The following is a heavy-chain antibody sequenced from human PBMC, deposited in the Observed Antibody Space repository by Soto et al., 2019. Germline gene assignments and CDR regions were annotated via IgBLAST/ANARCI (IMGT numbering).Heavy chain of an antibody. Sequence: SETLSLTCTVSSDSISRYYWTWIRQPPGKGLEWIGYISYSGSTNYNPSLKSRVTISVDTSKNQFSLKLSSVTAADTAVYYCARLRDTALHLGVFDYWGRGTLVTVSS. V-gene: IGHV4-59*08. CDR3: ARLRDTALHLGVFDY. CDR1: SDSISRYY. D-gene: IGHD5-18*01. J-gene: IGHJ4*02. CDR2: ISYSGST.